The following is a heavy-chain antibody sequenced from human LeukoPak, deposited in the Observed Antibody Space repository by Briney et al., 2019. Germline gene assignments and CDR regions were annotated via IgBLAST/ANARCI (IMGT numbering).Heavy chain of an antibody. CDR3: ARGYNWNVFDWFDP. CDR2: INAGTAIT. D-gene: IGHD1-20*01. CDR1: GYTFTRYA. V-gene: IGHV1-3*01. J-gene: IGHJ5*02. Sequence: GASVKVSCKASGYTFTRYALHWVRQAPGQRLEWMGWINAGTAITKYSQKFQDRVTISRDTSARTVYMELNSLRFEDTALYYCARGYNWNVFDWFDPWGQGTLVTVSS.